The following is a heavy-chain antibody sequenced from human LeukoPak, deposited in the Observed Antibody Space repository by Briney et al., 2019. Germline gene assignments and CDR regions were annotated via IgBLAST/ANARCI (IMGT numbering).Heavy chain of an antibody. Sequence: GGSLRLSCAASGFTVSSNYMSWVRQAPGKGLEWVSVIYSGGSTYYADSVKGRFTISRDNSKNTLYLQMNSLRAEDTAVYYCAGDDPYDSSGYCFDYWGQGTLVTVSS. D-gene: IGHD3-22*01. J-gene: IGHJ4*02. V-gene: IGHV3-53*01. CDR2: IYSGGST. CDR3: AGDDPYDSSGYCFDY. CDR1: GFTVSSNY.